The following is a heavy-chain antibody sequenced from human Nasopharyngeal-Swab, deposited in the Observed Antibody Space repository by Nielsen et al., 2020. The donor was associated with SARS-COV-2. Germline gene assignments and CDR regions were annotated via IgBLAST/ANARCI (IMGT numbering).Heavy chain of an antibody. J-gene: IGHJ4*02. V-gene: IGHV3-74*01. Sequence: GGSLRLSCAASGFTLSRHWMHWVRQESGKALVWVSCVKSDGSITHYADSVKGRFTISRDNAKNTLYLQMNSLRAEDTAVYYCGRDMATEVGGDILTGPPDYWGQGTLATVSS. CDR2: VKSDGSIT. D-gene: IGHD3-9*01. CDR3: GRDMATEVGGDILTGPPDY. CDR1: GFTLSRHW.